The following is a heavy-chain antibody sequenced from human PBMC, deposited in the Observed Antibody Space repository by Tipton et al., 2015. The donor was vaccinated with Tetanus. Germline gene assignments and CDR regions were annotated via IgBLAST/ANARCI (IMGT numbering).Heavy chain of an antibody. CDR1: GDSISSGTYY. V-gene: IGHV4-31*03. CDR2: IYYSGST. CDR3: ARGIMVRGVSRFDP. D-gene: IGHD3-10*01. J-gene: IGHJ5*02. Sequence: TLSLTCTVSGDSISSGTYYWSWIRQHPGKGLEWIGYIYYSGSTYYNPSLKSRVTISVDTSKNQFSLKLSSVTAADTAVYYCARGIMVRGVSRFDPWGQGTLVTVSS.